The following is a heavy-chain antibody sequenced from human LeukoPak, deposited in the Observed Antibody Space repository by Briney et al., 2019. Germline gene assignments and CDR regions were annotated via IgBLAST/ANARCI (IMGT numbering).Heavy chain of an antibody. J-gene: IGHJ4*02. CDR1: GFTFSNYY. V-gene: IGHV3-11*01. D-gene: IGHD4-17*01. Sequence: GGSLRLSCAASGFTFSNYYMSWIRQAQGKGLEGVSYISSSGSTIDYADSVKGRFTISRDNAKNSLYLQMNSLRAEDTAVYYCARFRLTVTTYAHLDYWGQGTLVTVSS. CDR2: ISSSGSTI. CDR3: ARFRLTVTTYAHLDY.